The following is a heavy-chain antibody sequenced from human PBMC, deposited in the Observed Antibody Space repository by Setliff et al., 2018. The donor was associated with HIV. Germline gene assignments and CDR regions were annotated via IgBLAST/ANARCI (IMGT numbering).Heavy chain of an antibody. CDR1: GGSINNYQ. CDR3: ARGEPVDILTGYFDY. CDR2: IYTSGSS. V-gene: IGHV4-4*08. D-gene: IGHD3-9*01. Sequence: SETLSLTCTVSGVSGGSINNYQWSWIRQPPGKGLDWIGYIYTSGSSNYNPSLKSRVTISGDTSKRQFSLKMSSVTAADTAVYYCARGEPVDILTGYFDYWGQGTLVTVS. J-gene: IGHJ4*02.